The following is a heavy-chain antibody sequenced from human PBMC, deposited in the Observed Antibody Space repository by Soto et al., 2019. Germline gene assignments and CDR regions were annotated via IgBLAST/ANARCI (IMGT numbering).Heavy chain of an antibody. CDR1: GGTFSSYA. D-gene: IGHD2-15*01. V-gene: IGHV1-69*17. CDR3: ARDSHSAGGWFDP. CDR2: IIPIFGIP. Sequence: ASVKVSCQASGGTFSSYAISWVRQAPGQGLEWMGGIIPIFGIPNYAQKFQGRLAITADKSTNTAYMELISLRSEDTAVYYCARDSHSAGGWFDPWGLGTLVTGSS. J-gene: IGHJ5*02.